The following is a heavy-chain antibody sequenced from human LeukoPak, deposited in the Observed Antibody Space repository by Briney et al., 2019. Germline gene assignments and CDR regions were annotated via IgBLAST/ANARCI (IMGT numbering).Heavy chain of an antibody. CDR1: GFTFSSYW. V-gene: IGHV3-74*01. D-gene: IGHD3-16*02. J-gene: IGHJ5*02. CDR2: INREGSRT. Sequence: PGGSLRLSCAASGFTFSSYWMHWVRQAPGKGRVWVARINREGSRTSYADSVKGRLTISRHNAKNTLYRQMNSLRAEDTAVYYCALYVWGSYRAFDPWGQGTLVTVSS. CDR3: ALYVWGSYRAFDP.